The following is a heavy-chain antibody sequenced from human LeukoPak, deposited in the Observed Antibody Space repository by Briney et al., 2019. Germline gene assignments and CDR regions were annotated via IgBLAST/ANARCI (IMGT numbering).Heavy chain of an antibody. CDR2: MNPNSGNT. J-gene: IGHJ4*02. CDR1: GYTFTSYD. D-gene: IGHD4-17*01. CDR3: ARGQATTVTPPSY. Sequence: GASVKVSCKASGYTFTSYDINWVRQATGQGLEWMGWMNPNSGNTGFAQKFQGRVTMTRNTSISTAYMELSSLRSEDTAVYYCARGQATTVTPPSYWGQGTLVTVSS. V-gene: IGHV1-8*01.